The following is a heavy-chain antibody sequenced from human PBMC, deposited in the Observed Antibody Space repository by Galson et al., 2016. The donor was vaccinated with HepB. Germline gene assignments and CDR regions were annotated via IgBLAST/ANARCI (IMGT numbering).Heavy chain of an antibody. D-gene: IGHD4-23*01. CDR2: ITDSGGTR. CDR3: ANQFSPSVVTPHGGC. Sequence: SLRLSCAASGFTFSTYAMSWVRQAPGKGLEWVSAITDSGGTRNYADSVRGRFTISRDNSKNTLYLQMNSLRVEDTAVYYCANQFSPSVVTPHGGCWGQGTLVTVSS. J-gene: IGHJ4*02. V-gene: IGHV3-23*01. CDR1: GFTFSTYA.